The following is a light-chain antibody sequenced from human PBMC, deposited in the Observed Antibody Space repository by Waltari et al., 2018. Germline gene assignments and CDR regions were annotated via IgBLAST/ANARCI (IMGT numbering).Light chain of an antibody. CDR2: EVS. CDR3: SSYTSSGTYV. CDR1: GSDVGGYNY. V-gene: IGLV2-14*01. Sequence: QSALTQPASVSGSPGQSITISCTGTGSDVGGYNYLPWYQHHPGKAPQLMIYEVSNRPSGVSNRFSGSKSGNTASLTISGLQAEDEADYYCSSYTSSGTYVFGTGTKVTVL. J-gene: IGLJ1*01.